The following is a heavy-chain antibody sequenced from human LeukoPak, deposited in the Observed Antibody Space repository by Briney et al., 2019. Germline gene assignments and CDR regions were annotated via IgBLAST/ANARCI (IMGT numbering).Heavy chain of an antibody. Sequence: GGSLRLSRAASGFTFSSYGMTWVRQAPGKGLEWGSNISGRDSNTYYADSVQGRFTISRDNSKNTLYLQMNSLRAEDTAVYYCAKRSDYGGNGNYFDSWGQGTPVTVSS. CDR1: GFTFSSYG. V-gene: IGHV3-23*01. D-gene: IGHD4-23*01. J-gene: IGHJ4*02. CDR3: AKRSDYGGNGNYFDS. CDR2: ISGRDSNT.